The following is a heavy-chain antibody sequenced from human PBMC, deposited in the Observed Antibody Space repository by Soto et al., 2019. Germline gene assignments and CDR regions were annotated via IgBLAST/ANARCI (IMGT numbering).Heavy chain of an antibody. D-gene: IGHD3-22*01. CDR1: GFTFSSYA. V-gene: IGHV3-23*01. Sequence: PWGSLRLSCAASGFTFSSYAMSWVRQAPGQGLEWVSAISGSGGNTYYADSVKGRFTISRDNSKNTLYLQMNSLRAEDTAVYYCANGVDYYDSSGSLGYWGQGTLVTVSS. CDR2: ISGSGGNT. J-gene: IGHJ4*02. CDR3: ANGVDYYDSSGSLGY.